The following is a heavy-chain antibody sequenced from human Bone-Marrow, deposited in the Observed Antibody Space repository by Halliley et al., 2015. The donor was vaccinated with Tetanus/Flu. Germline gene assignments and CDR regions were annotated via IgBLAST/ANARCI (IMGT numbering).Heavy chain of an antibody. J-gene: IGHJ4*02. CDR3: ARDGRLALEY. D-gene: IGHD5-12*01. Sequence: SCEASGFTFSSYTMNWVRQAPGKGLEWVAAISGSSIHIYYADSLKGRFTISRDNAKNSVYLQMNSLRAEDTAVYYCARDGRLALEYWGQGTLVTVSS. CDR2: ISGSSIHI. V-gene: IGHV3-21*01. CDR1: GFTFSSYT.